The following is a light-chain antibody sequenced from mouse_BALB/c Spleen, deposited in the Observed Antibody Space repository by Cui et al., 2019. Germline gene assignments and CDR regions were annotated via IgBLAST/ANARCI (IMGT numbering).Light chain of an antibody. CDR3: QNDHSYPPT. J-gene: IGKJ5*01. CDR2: GAS. V-gene: IGKV8-28*01. CDR1: QSLLNSGNQKNY. Sequence: DIVMTQSPSSLSVSAGEKVTMSCQSSQSLLNSGNQKNYLAWYQQKPGQPPKLLIYGASTRESGVPDRFTGSGSGTDFTLTISSVQAEDLAVYYCQNDHSYPPTFGAGTKLELK.